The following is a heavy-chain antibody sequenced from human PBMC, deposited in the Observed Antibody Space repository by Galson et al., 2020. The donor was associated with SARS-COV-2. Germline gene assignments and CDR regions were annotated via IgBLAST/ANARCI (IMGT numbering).Heavy chain of an antibody. CDR3: ARGSILGSTHFDY. D-gene: IGHD1-26*01. V-gene: IGHV3-30*04. CDR2: ISYDGISQ. CDR1: GFTFNTYS. J-gene: IGHJ4*02. Sequence: GGSLRLSCEASGFTFNTYSIHWVRQAPGKGLEWVAVISYDGISQYYADSVKGRFTISRDNSKNTLSLQMNSLRPEDTAVYYCARGSILGSTHFDYWGQGSVVTVSS.